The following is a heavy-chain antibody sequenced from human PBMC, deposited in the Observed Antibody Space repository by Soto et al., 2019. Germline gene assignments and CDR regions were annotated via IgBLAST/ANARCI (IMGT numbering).Heavy chain of an antibody. V-gene: IGHV1-69*13. CDR3: ARDLTAQRITIFGVVTPYYYYGMDV. D-gene: IGHD3-3*01. Sequence: SVKVSCKASGGTFSSYAIRWVRQAPGQGLEWMGGIIPIFGTANYAQKFQGRVTITANESTSTAYLELSILRSEDTAVYFCARDLTAQRITIFGVVTPYYYYGMDVWGQGTTVTVSS. CDR2: IIPIFGTA. CDR1: GGTFSSYA. J-gene: IGHJ6*02.